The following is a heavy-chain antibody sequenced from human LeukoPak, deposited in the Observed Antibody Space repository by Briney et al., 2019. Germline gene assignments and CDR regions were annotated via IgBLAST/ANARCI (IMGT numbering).Heavy chain of an antibody. J-gene: IGHJ4*02. CDR2: MNPNSGNT. Sequence: ASVTVSCKASGYTFTSYDINWVRQAPGQGLEWMGWMNPNSGNTGYAQKFQGRVTMTRNTSISTAYMELSSLRSEDTAVYYCARGVGLGMITFGGVIAYWGQGTLVTVSS. V-gene: IGHV1-8*01. CDR3: ARGVGLGMITFGGVIAY. CDR1: GYTFTSYD. D-gene: IGHD3-16*02.